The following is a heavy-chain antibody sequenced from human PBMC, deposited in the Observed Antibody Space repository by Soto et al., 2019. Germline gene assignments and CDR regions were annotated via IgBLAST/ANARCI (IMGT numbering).Heavy chain of an antibody. Sequence: QVQLVQSGAEVKKPGASVKVSCKASGYTFTTYGISWVRQAPGQGLEWMGWISPYNGNINYAQKVQGRVTMTTDTSTSTGYMELRSLRSDDTAVYYCARDHYYDSSGYYFDCWGQGTLVIVSS. V-gene: IGHV1-18*01. J-gene: IGHJ4*02. D-gene: IGHD3-22*01. CDR3: ARDHYYDSSGYYFDC. CDR1: GYTFTTYG. CDR2: ISPYNGNI.